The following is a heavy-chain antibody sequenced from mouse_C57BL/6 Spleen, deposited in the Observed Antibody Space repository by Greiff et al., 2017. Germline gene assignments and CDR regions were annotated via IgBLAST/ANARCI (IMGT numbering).Heavy chain of an antibody. CDR1: GFSLTSYA. J-gene: IGHJ1*03. D-gene: IGHD2-12*01. CDR2: IWTGGGT. CDR3: ARTPRLLSNWYCDV. Sequence: VQGVESGPGLVAPSQSLSITCTVSGFSLTSYAISWVRQPPGKGLEWLGVIWTGGGTNYNSALKSRLRLSKDNSKSPVFLKMNSPQTDDTARYYGARTPRLLSNWYCDVCGTGTTVTVSS. V-gene: IGHV2-9-1*01.